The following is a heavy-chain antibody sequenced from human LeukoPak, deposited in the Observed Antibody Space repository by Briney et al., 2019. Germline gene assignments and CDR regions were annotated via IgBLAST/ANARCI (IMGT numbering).Heavy chain of an antibody. J-gene: IGHJ4*02. CDR2: ISGSGGST. D-gene: IGHD3-22*01. CDR3: AKTGGGHSSGYYYFY. V-gene: IGHV3-23*01. CDR1: GFTFSSYA. Sequence: GGSLRLFCAASGFTFSSYAMSWVRQAPGKGLEWVSAISGSGGSTYYADSVKGRFTISRDNSKNTLYLQMNSLRAEDTAVYYCAKTGGGHSSGYYYFYWGQGTLVTVSS.